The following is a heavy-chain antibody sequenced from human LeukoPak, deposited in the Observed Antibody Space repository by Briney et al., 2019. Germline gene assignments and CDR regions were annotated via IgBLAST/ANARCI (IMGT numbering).Heavy chain of an antibody. J-gene: IGHJ6*03. CDR1: GGSISSYY. V-gene: IGHV4-59*01. CDR2: IYYSGST. D-gene: IGHD3-9*01. Sequence: SETLSLTCSVSGGSISSYYWSWIRQPPGKGLEWIGYIYYSGSTNYNPSLKSRVTISVDTSKNQFSLKLSSVTAADTAVYYCARDRYYDILTGYYRTDYYMDVWGKGTTVTISS. CDR3: ARDRYYDILTGYYRTDYYMDV.